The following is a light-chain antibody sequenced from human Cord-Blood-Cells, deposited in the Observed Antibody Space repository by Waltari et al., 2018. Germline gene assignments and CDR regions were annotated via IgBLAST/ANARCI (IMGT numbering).Light chain of an antibody. J-gene: IGLJ3*02. Sequence: QSALTQPASVSGSPGQSITISCTGTSSDVGGYNYVSWYQQHPGKAPKLMIYDVSNLPSVVSTRCSGSKSGSTASLTISGLQSEDESDYYCSSYTRSSTLVFGGGTKLTVL. V-gene: IGLV2-14*01. CDR1: SSDVGGYNY. CDR2: DVS. CDR3: SSYTRSSTLV.